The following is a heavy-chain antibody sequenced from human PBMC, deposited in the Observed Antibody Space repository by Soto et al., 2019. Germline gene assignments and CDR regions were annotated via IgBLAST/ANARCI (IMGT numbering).Heavy chain of an antibody. J-gene: IGHJ3*02. CDR1: GLTFSSYW. D-gene: IGHD1-26*01. V-gene: IGHV3-74*01. Sequence: GGSLRLSCAASGLTFSSYWIHWVRQAPGKGLVWVSRINSDGSSTSYADSVKGRFTISRDNAKNTLYLQMNSLRAEDTAVYYCARVNSGSYYGGDAFDIWGQGTMVTVSS. CDR3: ARVNSGSYYGGDAFDI. CDR2: INSDGSST.